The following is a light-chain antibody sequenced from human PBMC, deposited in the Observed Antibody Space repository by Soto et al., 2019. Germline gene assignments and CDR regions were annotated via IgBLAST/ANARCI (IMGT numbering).Light chain of an antibody. CDR1: RSDIGIYDY. CDR3: CSYAGTYSYV. J-gene: IGLJ1*01. CDR2: DVG. Sequence: ALTQPRSVSGSPGQSVTISCTGTRSDIGIYDYVSWYQHHPNTAPKLIIYDVGERPSGVPDRFSGSKSGNTASLLISGLQAEDEADYFCCSYAGTYSYVFGSGTKLTVL. V-gene: IGLV2-11*01.